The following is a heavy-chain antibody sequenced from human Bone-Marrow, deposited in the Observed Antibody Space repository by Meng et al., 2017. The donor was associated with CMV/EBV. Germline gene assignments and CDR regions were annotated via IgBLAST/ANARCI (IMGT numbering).Heavy chain of an antibody. J-gene: IGHJ6*02. Sequence: GESLKISCAASGFTFSSYGMHWVRQAPGKGLEWVAFIRHDASTDSVKGRFTISRDNSKNTLYLQKNSLRVEDTAVYYCAKPILPYGPRVSYGMDVWGQGTTVTVSS. CDR3: AKPILPYGPRVSYGMDV. CDR2: IRHDAST. V-gene: IGHV3-30*02. CDR1: GFTFSSYG. D-gene: IGHD4-17*01.